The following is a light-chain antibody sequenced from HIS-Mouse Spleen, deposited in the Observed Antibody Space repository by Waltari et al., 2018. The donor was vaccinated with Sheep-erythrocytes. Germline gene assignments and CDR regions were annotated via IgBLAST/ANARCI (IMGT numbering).Light chain of an antibody. CDR1: QGISSA. CDR3: QQFNNYPRT. Sequence: AIQLTQSPSSLSASVGDRVTITCRASQGISSALAWYQQKPGKAPKPLIYDASSLESGVPSRFSGSGYGTDFTLTISSLQPEDFATYYCQQFNNYPRTFGQGTKVEIK. CDR2: DAS. J-gene: IGKJ1*01. V-gene: IGKV1D-13*01.